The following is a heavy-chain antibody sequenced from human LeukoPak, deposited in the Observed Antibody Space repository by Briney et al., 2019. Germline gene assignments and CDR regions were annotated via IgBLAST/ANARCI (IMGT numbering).Heavy chain of an antibody. V-gene: IGHV1-18*01. Sequence: GASVKVSCKASGYTFTSYGISWVRQAPGRGLEWMGWISAYNGNTNYAQKLQGRVTMTTDTSTSTAYMELRSLRSDDTAVYYCARDASPYCSGGSCYPNWFDPWGQGTLVTVSS. J-gene: IGHJ5*02. D-gene: IGHD2-15*01. CDR1: GYTFTSYG. CDR3: ARDASPYCSGGSCYPNWFDP. CDR2: ISAYNGNT.